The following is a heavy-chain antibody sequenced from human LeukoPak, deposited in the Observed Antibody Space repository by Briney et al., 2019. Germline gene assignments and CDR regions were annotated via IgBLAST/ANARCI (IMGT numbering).Heavy chain of an antibody. Sequence: GGSLRLSCAGSGFTFSSYGIHWVRQAPGKGLEWVTFIRYDGSNVQYADSVQGRFTISRDNSKNTVYLQMNSLRVEDSGLYYCAKDWNYGSYFDYWGQGTLATVSS. CDR3: AKDWNYGSYFDY. V-gene: IGHV3-30*02. CDR2: IRYDGSNV. CDR1: GFTFSSYG. J-gene: IGHJ4*02. D-gene: IGHD1-7*01.